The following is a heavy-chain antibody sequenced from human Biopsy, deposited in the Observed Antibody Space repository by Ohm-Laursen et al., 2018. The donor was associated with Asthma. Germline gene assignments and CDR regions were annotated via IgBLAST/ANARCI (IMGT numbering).Heavy chain of an antibody. V-gene: IGHV3-33*05. D-gene: IGHD3-10*01. Sequence: SLRLSCTASGFTFSSYGMDRVRQAPGKGLEWVAVISYDGNHKFYEDSVKGRFTISRDNSMNTLYLHMNSLRVEDTAVYYCARGLDYSGRSGFDYWGQGTLVTVSS. CDR1: GFTFSSYG. CDR3: ARGLDYSGRSGFDY. CDR2: ISYDGNHK. J-gene: IGHJ4*02.